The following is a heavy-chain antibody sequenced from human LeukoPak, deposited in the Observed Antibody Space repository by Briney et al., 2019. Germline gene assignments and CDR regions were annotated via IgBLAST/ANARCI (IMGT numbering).Heavy chain of an antibody. J-gene: IGHJ6*02. V-gene: IGHV1-2*02. CDR3: ARDAWGAVAATLDV. D-gene: IGHD6-19*01. Sequence: ASVKVSCKASGYTFTDYYMHWVRQAPGQGLEWMGWINPDSGGTNYAQNFQGRVTMTRDTSISTAYMELSRLRSDDTAVYYCARDAWGAVAATLDVWGQGTTVTVSS. CDR2: INPDSGGT. CDR1: GYTFTDYY.